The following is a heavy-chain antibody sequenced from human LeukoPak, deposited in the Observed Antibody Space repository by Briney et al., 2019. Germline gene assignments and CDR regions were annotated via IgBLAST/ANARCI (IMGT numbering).Heavy chain of an antibody. J-gene: IGHJ4*02. CDR1: GFTFSSYW. CDR3: ARAPPYCGGDCYSARGQYFLY. CDR2: IKQDGSEK. V-gene: IGHV3-7*01. Sequence: GGSLRLSCAASGFTFSSYWMSWVRQAPGKGLEWVANIKQDGSEKYYVDSAKGRFTISRDNAKNSLYLQMNSLRAEDTAVYYCARAPPYCGGDCYSARGQYFLYWGQGTLVTVSS. D-gene: IGHD2-21*02.